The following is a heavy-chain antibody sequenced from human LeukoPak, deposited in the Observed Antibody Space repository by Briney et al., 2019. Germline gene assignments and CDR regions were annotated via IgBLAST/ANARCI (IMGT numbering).Heavy chain of an antibody. V-gene: IGHV4-39*07. CDR2: IYYSGST. CDR1: GGSISSSSYY. Sequence: PSETLSLTRTVSGGSISSSSYYWGWIRQPPGKGLEWIGSIYYSGSTYYNPSLKSRVTISVDTSKNQFSLKLSSVTAADTAVYYCARDLFEVYFDYWGQGTLVTVSS. J-gene: IGHJ4*02. CDR3: ARDLFEVYFDY.